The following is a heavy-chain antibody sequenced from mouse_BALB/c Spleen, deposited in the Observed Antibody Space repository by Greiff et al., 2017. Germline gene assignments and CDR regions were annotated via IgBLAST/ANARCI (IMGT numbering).Heavy chain of an antibody. CDR2: INPNNGGT. CDR3: ARRDWAWFAY. D-gene: IGHD4-1*01. Sequence: EVQLHQSGPELVKPGASVKIPCKASGYTFTDYNMDWVKQSHGKSLEWIGDINPNNGGTIYNQKFKGKATLTVDKSSSTAYMELRSLTSEDTAVYYCARRDWAWFAYWGQGTLVTVSA. J-gene: IGHJ3*01. V-gene: IGHV1-18*01. CDR1: GYTFTDYN.